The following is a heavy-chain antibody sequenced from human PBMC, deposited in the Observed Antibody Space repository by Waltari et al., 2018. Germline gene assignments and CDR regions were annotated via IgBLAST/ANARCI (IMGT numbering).Heavy chain of an antibody. CDR1: AGSIRSSSYY. J-gene: IGHJ4*02. CDR2: IYYSGST. D-gene: IGHD6-19*01. CDR3: ARDRHSSGVY. Sequence: HLQLQESRPGLVKPSETLSLTCTVSAGSIRSSSYYWSWIRQPPEKGLEWIGSIYYSGSTYYNPSLKSRVTISVDTSKNQFSLKLSSVTAADTAVYYCARDRHSSGVYWGQGTLVTVSS. V-gene: IGHV4-39*07.